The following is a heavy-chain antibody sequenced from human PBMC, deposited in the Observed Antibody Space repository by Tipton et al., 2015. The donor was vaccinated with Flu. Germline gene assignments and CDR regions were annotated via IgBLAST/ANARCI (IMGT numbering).Heavy chain of an antibody. J-gene: IGHJ3*02. V-gene: IGHV4-59*01. CDR1: GGSISSYY. Sequence: TLSLTCTVSGGSISSYYWSWIRQPPGKGLEWIGYIYYSGSTNYNPSLKSRVTISVDTSKNQFSLKLSSVTAADTAVYYCARERAVLGAFDIWGQGTMVTVSS. D-gene: IGHD6-6*01. CDR3: ARERAVLGAFDI. CDR2: IYYSGST.